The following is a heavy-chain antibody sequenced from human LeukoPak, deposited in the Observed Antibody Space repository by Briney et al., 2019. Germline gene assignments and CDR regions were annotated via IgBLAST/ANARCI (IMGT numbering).Heavy chain of an antibody. D-gene: IGHD3-3*01. Sequence: GESLKISCKGSGYGFTSYWIGWVRQMPGKGLEWMGIIYPGDSDTRYSPSFQGQVTISADKSISTAYLQWSSLKASDTAMYYCASRNYDFWSGSGYYYYYMDVWGKGTTVTVSS. J-gene: IGHJ6*03. V-gene: IGHV5-51*01. CDR3: ASRNYDFWSGSGYYYYYMDV. CDR1: GYGFTSYW. CDR2: IYPGDSDT.